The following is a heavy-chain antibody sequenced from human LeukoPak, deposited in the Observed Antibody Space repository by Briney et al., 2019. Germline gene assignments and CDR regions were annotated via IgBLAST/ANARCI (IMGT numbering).Heavy chain of an antibody. CDR2: IYSGGST. Sequence: PGGSLRLSCAASGFTVSSNYMSWVRQAPGKGLEWVSVIYSGGSTYYADSVKGRFTISRDNSKNTLYLQMNSLRAEDTAVYFCARGGSSWSRTGYFQHWGQGTLVTVSS. D-gene: IGHD6-13*01. J-gene: IGHJ1*01. CDR3: ARGGSSWSRTGYFQH. CDR1: GFTVSSNY. V-gene: IGHV3-53*01.